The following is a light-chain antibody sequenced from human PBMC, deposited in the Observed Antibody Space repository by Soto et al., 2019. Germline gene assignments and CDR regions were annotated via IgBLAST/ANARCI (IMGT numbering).Light chain of an antibody. V-gene: IGLV2-14*01. CDR3: TSYTTRSTWV. CDR1: GSDVGRYKY. Sequence: QSVLTQPASVSGSPGQSITISCTGTGSDVGRYKYVSWYQQYPGKVPKLMIYQVSNRPSGVPIRFSGSKSGDTASLTISGLQAEDEADYYCTSYTTRSTWVFGGGTKLTVL. J-gene: IGLJ3*02. CDR2: QVS.